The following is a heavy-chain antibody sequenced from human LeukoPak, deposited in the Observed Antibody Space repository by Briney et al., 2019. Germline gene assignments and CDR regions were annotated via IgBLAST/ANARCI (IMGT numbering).Heavy chain of an antibody. CDR1: GFTVSSHF. Sequence: PGGSLILSCAASGFTVSSHFMSWVRQAPGKGLEWVSAISGSGGSTYYADSVKGRFTISRDNSKNMLYLQMNSLRAEDTAVYYCAKDYDSLDYWGQGTLVTVSS. CDR3: AKDYDSLDY. CDR2: ISGSGGST. V-gene: IGHV3-23*01. J-gene: IGHJ4*02. D-gene: IGHD3-3*01.